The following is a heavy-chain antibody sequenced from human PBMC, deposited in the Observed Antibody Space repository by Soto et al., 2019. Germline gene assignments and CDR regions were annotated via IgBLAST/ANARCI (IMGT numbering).Heavy chain of an antibody. CDR1: GGSLSGYY. CDR3: ARGLLGGAAT. V-gene: IGHV4-34*01. J-gene: IGHJ5*02. D-gene: IGHD3-16*01. CDR2: INRSGST. Sequence: QVQLQQWGAGLLKPSETLSLTCAVYGGSLSGYYWSWIRQPPGKGLEWIGEINRSGSTNYIPSLKSRVIISVYTSKNQFSLKLSSVTAADTAVYYCARGLLGGAATWGQGTLVTVSS.